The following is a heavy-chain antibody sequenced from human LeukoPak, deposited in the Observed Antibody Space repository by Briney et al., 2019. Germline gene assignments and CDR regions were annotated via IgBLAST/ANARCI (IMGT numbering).Heavy chain of an antibody. D-gene: IGHD5-18*01. CDR1: GGSFSGYY. CDR3: AKSHGYSYGFDY. CDR2: INHSGST. J-gene: IGHJ4*02. Sequence: SETLSLTCAVYGGSFSGYYWSWIRQPPGKGLEWIGEINHSGSTNYNPSLKSRVTISVDTSKNQFSLKLSSVTAADTAVYYCAKSHGYSYGFDYWGQGTLVTVSS. V-gene: IGHV4-34*01.